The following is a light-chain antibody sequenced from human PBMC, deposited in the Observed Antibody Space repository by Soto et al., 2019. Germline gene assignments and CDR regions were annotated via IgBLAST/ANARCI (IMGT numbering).Light chain of an antibody. J-gene: IGKJ5*01. V-gene: IGKV3-15*01. Sequence: EIVMTQSPATLSVSPGERATLSCRASQSVSSSLAWFQQKPGQAPRLLIYGASIRATGIPARFSGSGSGTEFSLTISSLQSEDFAVYYCQQYHDWLPITFGQGTRLEIK. CDR2: GAS. CDR3: QQYHDWLPIT. CDR1: QSVSSS.